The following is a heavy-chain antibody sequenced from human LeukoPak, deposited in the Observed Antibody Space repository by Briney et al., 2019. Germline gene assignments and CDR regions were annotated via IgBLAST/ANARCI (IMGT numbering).Heavy chain of an antibody. J-gene: IGHJ4*02. CDR3: ARDLLLRYTWSFEE. D-gene: IGHD3-16*02. Sequence: GRSLRLSCAASGFIFSNYGMHWVRRAPGKGLEWVAIIWYDGSNRYYADSVKGRFTVSRDNSKNTLYLQMNSLRAEDSAVYYCARDLLLRYTWSFEEWGQGTLVTVSS. CDR1: GFIFSNYG. V-gene: IGHV3-33*01. CDR2: IWYDGSNR.